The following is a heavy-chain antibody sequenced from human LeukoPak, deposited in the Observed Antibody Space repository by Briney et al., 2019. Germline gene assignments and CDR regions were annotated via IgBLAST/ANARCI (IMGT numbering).Heavy chain of an antibody. D-gene: IGHD6-6*01. J-gene: IGHJ4*02. CDR2: IYTSGST. V-gene: IGHV4-4*07. CDR1: GGSISSYY. Sequence: SETLSLTCTVSGGSISSYYWSWIRQPAGKGLEWIGRIYTSGSTNYNPSLKSRVTMSVDTSKNQFPLKLSSVTAADTAVYYCARALPYSSSSQTDYFDYWGQGTLVTVSS. CDR3: ARALPYSSSSQTDYFDY.